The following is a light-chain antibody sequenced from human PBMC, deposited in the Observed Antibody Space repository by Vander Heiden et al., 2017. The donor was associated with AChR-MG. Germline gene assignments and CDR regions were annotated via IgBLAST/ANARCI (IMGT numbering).Light chain of an antibody. CDR1: QSVLYSANNKNY. Sequence: DIVMTQPPDSLAVSLGERATINCKSSQSVLYSANNKNYLVWYQQKPGQPPKMLIYWASNRESGVSDRFSGSGSGTDFTLTISSLQAEDVAVYYCQQYDRTPYTFGQGTKLEIK. V-gene: IGKV4-1*01. CDR2: WAS. J-gene: IGKJ2*01. CDR3: QQYDRTPYT.